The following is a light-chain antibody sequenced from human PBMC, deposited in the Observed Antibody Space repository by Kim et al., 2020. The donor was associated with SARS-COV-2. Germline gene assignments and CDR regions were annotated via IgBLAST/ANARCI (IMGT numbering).Light chain of an antibody. CDR3: GTWDNSLSAGV. Sequence: QSVLTQPPSVSAAPGQKVTISCSGSSSNIGSNYVSWYQQLLGTAPKLLIYDNNKRPSGIPDRFSGSKSGTSATLGITGLQTGDEADYYCGTWDNSLSAGVFGGGTQLTVL. CDR1: SSNIGSNY. CDR2: DNN. J-gene: IGLJ3*02. V-gene: IGLV1-51*01.